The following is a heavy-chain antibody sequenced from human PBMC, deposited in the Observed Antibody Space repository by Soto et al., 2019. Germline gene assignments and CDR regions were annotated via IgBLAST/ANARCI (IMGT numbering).Heavy chain of an antibody. CDR1: GGSFSGYY. Sequence: QVQLQQWGAGLLKPSETLSLTCAVYGGSFSGYYWSWIRQPPGKGLEWIGEINHSGSTNYNPSLKSRVTISVDTSKDQFSLKLSSVPAADTAVYYCARGQFYYGSGSYYLYYYYYMDVWGKGTTVTVSS. V-gene: IGHV4-34*01. CDR3: ARGQFYYGSGSYYLYYYYYMDV. CDR2: INHSGST. D-gene: IGHD3-10*01. J-gene: IGHJ6*03.